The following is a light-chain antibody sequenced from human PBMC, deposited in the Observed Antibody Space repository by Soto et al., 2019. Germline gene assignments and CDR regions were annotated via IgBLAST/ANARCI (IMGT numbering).Light chain of an antibody. V-gene: IGLV2-14*01. CDR2: DVS. Sequence: QSALTQPASVSGSPGQSITISCTGTSSDVCGYNYVSWYQQHPGKAPNLMIYDVSNRPSEVSNRCSGYKSGNAASLTISGLLAEGEAYYYCRSYTSSSTLYVYGPGTQVNV. J-gene: IGLJ1*01. CDR3: RSYTSSSTLYV. CDR1: SSDVCGYNY.